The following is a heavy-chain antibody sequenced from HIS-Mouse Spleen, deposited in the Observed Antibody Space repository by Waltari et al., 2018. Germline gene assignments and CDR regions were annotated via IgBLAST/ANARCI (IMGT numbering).Heavy chain of an antibody. D-gene: IGHD7-27*01. CDR2: IKQDGSEK. CDR1: GFTFSSYW. J-gene: IGHJ4*02. CDR3: ARDGGTGDFDY. Sequence: EVQLVESGGGLVQPGGSLRLSCAASGFTFSSYWMSWVRQAPGKGLEWVANIKQDGSEKNYVESVKGRFTISRDNAKNSLYLQMNSLRAEDTAVYYCARDGGTGDFDYWGQGTLVTVSS. V-gene: IGHV3-7*01.